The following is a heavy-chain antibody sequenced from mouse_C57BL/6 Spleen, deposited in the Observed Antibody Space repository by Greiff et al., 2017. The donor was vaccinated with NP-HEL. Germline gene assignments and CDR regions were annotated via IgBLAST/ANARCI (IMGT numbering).Heavy chain of an antibody. CDR3: AREGLYEYDRGFAY. CDR2: IDPSDSET. Sequence: QVQLQQPGAELVRPGSSVKLSCKASGYTFTSYWMHWVKQRPIQGLEWIGNIDPSDSETHYNQKFKDKATLTVDKSSSTAYMQLSSLTSEDSAVYYCAREGLYEYDRGFAYWGQGTLVTVAA. V-gene: IGHV1-52*01. CDR1: GYTFTSYW. D-gene: IGHD2-4*01. J-gene: IGHJ3*01.